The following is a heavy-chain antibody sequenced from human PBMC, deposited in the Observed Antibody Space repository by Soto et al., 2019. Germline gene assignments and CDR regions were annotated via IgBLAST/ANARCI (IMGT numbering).Heavy chain of an antibody. V-gene: IGHV4-59*01. CDR2: IYYSGST. D-gene: IGHD3-3*01. Sequence: SETLSLTCTVSGGSISSYYWSWIRQPPGKGLEWIGYIYYSGSTNYNPSLKSRVTISVDTSKNQFSLKLSSVTAADTAVYYCARLYDFWSGYYIGRTDYGMEVWGQGTTVTVSS. CDR1: GGSISSYY. CDR3: ARLYDFWSGYYIGRTDYGMEV. J-gene: IGHJ6*02.